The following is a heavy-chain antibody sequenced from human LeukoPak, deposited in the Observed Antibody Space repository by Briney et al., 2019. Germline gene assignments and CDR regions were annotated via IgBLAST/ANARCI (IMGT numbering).Heavy chain of an antibody. CDR1: GGSFSGYY. CDR2: IYYSGST. D-gene: IGHD6-13*01. CDR3: ARRFQAAAFDWFDP. Sequence: KASETLSLTCAVYGGSFSGYYWGWIRQPPGKGLEWIGSIYYSGSTYYNPSLKSRVTISVDTSKNQFSLKLSSVTAADTAVYYCARRFQAAAFDWFDPWGQGTLVTVSS. V-gene: IGHV4-39*01. J-gene: IGHJ5*02.